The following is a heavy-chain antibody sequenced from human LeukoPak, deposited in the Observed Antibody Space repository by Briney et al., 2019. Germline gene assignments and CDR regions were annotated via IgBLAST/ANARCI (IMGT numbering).Heavy chain of an antibody. CDR3: ARGPKHVVPAARDWYFDL. D-gene: IGHD2-2*01. Sequence: SETLFLTCAVYGGSFSGYYWSWIRQPPGKGLEWIGEINHSGSTNYNPSLKSRVTISVDTSKNQFSLKLSSVTAADTAVYYCARGPKHVVPAARDWYFDLWGRGTLVTVSS. V-gene: IGHV4-34*01. CDR1: GGSFSGYY. J-gene: IGHJ2*01. CDR2: INHSGST.